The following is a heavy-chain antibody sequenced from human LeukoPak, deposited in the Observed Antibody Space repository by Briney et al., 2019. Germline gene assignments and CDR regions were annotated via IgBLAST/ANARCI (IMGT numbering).Heavy chain of an antibody. CDR2: IYYSGST. J-gene: IGHJ4*02. V-gene: IGHV4-59*01. Sequence: SETLSLTCTVSGGSISIYYWSWIRQPPGKGLEWIGYIYYSGSTNYNPSLKSRVTISVDTSKNQFSLKLSSVTAADTAVYYCARDKGGYYPQPFDYWGQGTLVTVSS. D-gene: IGHD3-3*01. CDR1: GGSISIYY. CDR3: ARDKGGYYPQPFDY.